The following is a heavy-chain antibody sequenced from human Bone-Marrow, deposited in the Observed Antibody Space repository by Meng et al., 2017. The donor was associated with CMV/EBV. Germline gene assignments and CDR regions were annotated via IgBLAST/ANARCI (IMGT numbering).Heavy chain of an antibody. CDR2: IYTDDIKT. CDR1: GFTFIKYA. V-gene: IGHV3-23*03. Sequence: GESLKISCAASGFTFIKYAMSWVRQAPGKGLEWVSVIYTDDIKTYYADSVKGRFTISRDHSKNTLYLQMNSLRAEDTAIYYCVKDDNDYMGEIGSWGQGTPVTVSS. J-gene: IGHJ5*02. D-gene: IGHD3-16*01. CDR3: VKDDNDYMGEIGS.